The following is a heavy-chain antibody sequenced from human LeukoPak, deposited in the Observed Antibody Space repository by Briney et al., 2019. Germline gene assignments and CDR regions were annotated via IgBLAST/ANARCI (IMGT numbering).Heavy chain of an antibody. J-gene: IGHJ4*02. Sequence: GGSLRLSCDTSGFTFSSYGMHWVRQAPGKGLVWVSRINSDGSSTSYADSVKGRFTISRDNAKNTLYLQMNSLRAEDTAVYYCARADYWLPIDYWGQGTLVTVSS. D-gene: IGHD3-9*01. CDR3: ARADYWLPIDY. CDR2: INSDGSST. V-gene: IGHV3-74*01. CDR1: GFTFSSYG.